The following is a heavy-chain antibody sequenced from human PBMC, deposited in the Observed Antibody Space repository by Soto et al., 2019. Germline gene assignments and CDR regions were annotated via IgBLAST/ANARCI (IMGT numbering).Heavy chain of an antibody. CDR1: GGSISSYY. CDR3: ARGSLGAFWSGHPQHYYYLAV. V-gene: IGHV4-59*01. J-gene: IGHJ6*03. D-gene: IGHD3-3*01. CDR2: IYYSGST. Sequence: SETLSLTCTVSGGSISSYYWSWIRQPPGKGLECIGYIYYSGSTNYNPSLKSRVTISVDTSKNQFSLKLSSVTAADTAVYYCARGSLGAFWSGHPQHYYYLAVWGKGTTVTVSS.